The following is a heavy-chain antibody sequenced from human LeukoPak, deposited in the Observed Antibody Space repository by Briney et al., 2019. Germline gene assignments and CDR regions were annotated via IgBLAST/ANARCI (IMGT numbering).Heavy chain of an antibody. D-gene: IGHD3-9*01. CDR2: INAGNGNT. V-gene: IGHV1-3*01. CDR3: ARAKTNYDILTGYYMEYYFDY. CDR1: GYTFTSYA. Sequence: ASVKVSCKASGYTFTSYAMHWVRQAPGQRLEWMGWINAGNGNTKYSQKFQGRVTITRDTSASTAYMELSSLRSEDTAVYYCARAKTNYDILTGYYMEYYFDYWGQGTLVTVSS. J-gene: IGHJ4*02.